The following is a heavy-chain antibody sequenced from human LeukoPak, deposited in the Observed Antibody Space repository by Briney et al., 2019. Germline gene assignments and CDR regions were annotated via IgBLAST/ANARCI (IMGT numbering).Heavy chain of an antibody. CDR1: GGSFSGYY. D-gene: IGHD6-13*01. Sequence: SETLSLTCAVYGGSFSGYYWSWIRQPPGKGLEWIGEINHSGSTNYNPSLKSRVTISVDTSKNQFSLKLSSVTAADTAVYYCMPGYSSSWYVDYWGQGTLVTVSS. CDR2: INHSGST. V-gene: IGHV4-34*01. J-gene: IGHJ4*02. CDR3: MPGYSSSWYVDY.